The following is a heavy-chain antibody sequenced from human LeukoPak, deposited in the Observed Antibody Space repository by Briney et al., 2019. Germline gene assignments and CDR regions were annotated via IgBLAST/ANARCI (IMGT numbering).Heavy chain of an antibody. V-gene: IGHV4-59*01. CDR2: IYYSGST. J-gene: IGHJ4*02. CDR3: ARRSYSSGYYLMDY. CDR1: GGSISSYY. D-gene: IGHD3-22*01. Sequence: SETLSLTCTVSGGSISSYYWSWIRQPPGKGLEWVGYIYYSGSTNYNPSLQSRVTISVDTSKNQFSLKLSSVTAADTAVYYCARRSYSSGYYLMDYWGQGTLVTVSS.